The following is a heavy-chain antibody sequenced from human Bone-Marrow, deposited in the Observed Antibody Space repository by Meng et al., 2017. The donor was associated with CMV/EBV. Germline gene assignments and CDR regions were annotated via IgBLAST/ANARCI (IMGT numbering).Heavy chain of an antibody. CDR2: ISGGSTYI. CDR1: GFTLSYYS. CDR3: ASWSPESHGMDV. Sequence: GGSLRLSCAASGFTLSYYSMNWIRQAPGKGLEWVSSISGGSTYIYYVDSVKGRFTISRDNAKNSLHLRMNSLRAEDTAVYYCASWSPESHGMDVWGQGTTVTGSS. J-gene: IGHJ6*01. V-gene: IGHV3-21*01. D-gene: IGHD2-15*01.